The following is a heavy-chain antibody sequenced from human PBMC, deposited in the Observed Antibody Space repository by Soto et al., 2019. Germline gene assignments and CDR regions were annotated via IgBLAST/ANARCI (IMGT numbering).Heavy chain of an antibody. CDR2: ISSSSSTI. CDR1: GFTFSSYS. V-gene: IGHV3-48*01. J-gene: IGHJ4*02. Sequence: GGSLRLSCAASGFTFSSYSMNWVRQAPGKGLEWVSYISSSSSTIYYADSVKGRFTISRDNAKNSLYLQMNSLRAEDTAVYYCARAGYDSSGRLTPLDYWGQGTPVTVSS. CDR3: ARAGYDSSGRLTPLDY. D-gene: IGHD3-22*01.